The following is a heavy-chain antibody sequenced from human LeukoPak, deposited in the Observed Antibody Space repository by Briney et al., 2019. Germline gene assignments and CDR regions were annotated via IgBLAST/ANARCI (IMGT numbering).Heavy chain of an antibody. V-gene: IGHV4-39*01. Sequence: PSETLSLTCTVSGGSISSTNSYWGWIRQPPGKGLEWIGSIYFSGSTYYNPSLKSRVTISVDASKNQFSLKLGSVTAADTAVYYCARWLAAAGTYYFDYWGQGTVVTVSS. CDR3: ARWLAAAGTYYFDY. CDR2: IYFSGST. D-gene: IGHD6-13*01. J-gene: IGHJ4*02. CDR1: GGSISSTNSY.